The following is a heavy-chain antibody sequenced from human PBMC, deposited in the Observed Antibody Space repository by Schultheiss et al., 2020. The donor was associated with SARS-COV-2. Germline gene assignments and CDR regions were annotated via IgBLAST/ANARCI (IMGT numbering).Heavy chain of an antibody. J-gene: IGHJ1*01. Sequence: ASVKVSCKASGYTFTSYDINWVRQATGQGLEWMGWINPNSGGTNYAQKLQGRVTMTTDTSTSTAYMELSSLRSEDTAVYYCATNPALRQEGYFQHWGQGTLVTVSS. CDR3: ATNPALRQEGYFQH. D-gene: IGHD1-14*01. V-gene: IGHV1-8*01. CDR1: GYTFTSYD. CDR2: INPNSGGT.